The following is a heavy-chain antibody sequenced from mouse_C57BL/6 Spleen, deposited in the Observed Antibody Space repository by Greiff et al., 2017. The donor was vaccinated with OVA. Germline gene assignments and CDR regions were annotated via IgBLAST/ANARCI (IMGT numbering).Heavy chain of an antibody. V-gene: IGHV1-81*01. CDR1: GYTFTSYG. Sequence: QVQLQQSGAELARPGASVKLSCKASGYTFTSYGISWVKQRTGPGLAWIGEIYPRSGNTYYNEKFKGKAPLTVDTSSSTAYMQLSSLTSEDSAVYYCARSDDYYGSSSYYYAMDYWGQGTSVTVSS. CDR2: IYPRSGNT. CDR3: ARSDDYYGSSSYYYAMDY. J-gene: IGHJ4*01. D-gene: IGHD1-1*01.